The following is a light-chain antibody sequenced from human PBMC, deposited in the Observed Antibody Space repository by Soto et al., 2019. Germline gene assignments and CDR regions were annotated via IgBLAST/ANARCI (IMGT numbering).Light chain of an antibody. J-gene: IGKJ1*01. Sequence: EIVLTQSPGTLSLSPGERATLSCRASQSVSNNYLAWYQQKPGQAPRLLIYGASNRATGIPDRFSGSGSGTDFTLTISRLEPEDFAVYFCHQYASSPQTFGQGTKV. V-gene: IGKV3-20*01. CDR2: GAS. CDR1: QSVSNNY. CDR3: HQYASSPQT.